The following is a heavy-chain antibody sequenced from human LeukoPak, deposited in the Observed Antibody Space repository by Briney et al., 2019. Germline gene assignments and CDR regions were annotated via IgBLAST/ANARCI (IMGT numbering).Heavy chain of an antibody. CDR2: IYISGSP. CDR1: GGSISSHD. J-gene: IGHJ4*02. V-gene: IGHV4-4*07. CDR3: ARRAWGLLNYFDY. Sequence: SETLSLTCTVSGGSISSHDWTWIRQPAGKGLEWIGRIYISGSPNYNPSLKSRVTISVDTSKNQFSLKLSSVTAADTAVYYCARRAWGLLNYFDYWGQGTLVTVSS. D-gene: IGHD3-16*01.